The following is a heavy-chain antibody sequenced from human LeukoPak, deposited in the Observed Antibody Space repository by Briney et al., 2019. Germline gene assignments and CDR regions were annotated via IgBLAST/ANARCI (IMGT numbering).Heavy chain of an antibody. J-gene: IGHJ4*02. Sequence: PGGSLRLSCAASGFTFSSYAMSWVRQAPGKGLEWVSAISGSGGSTYYADSVKGRFTISRDNSKNTLYLQMNSLRAEDTAVYYCAKFPAISLRWFGEVDYWGQGTLVTVSS. V-gene: IGHV3-23*01. CDR2: ISGSGGST. CDR3: AKFPAISLRWFGEVDY. CDR1: GFTFSSYA. D-gene: IGHD3-10*01.